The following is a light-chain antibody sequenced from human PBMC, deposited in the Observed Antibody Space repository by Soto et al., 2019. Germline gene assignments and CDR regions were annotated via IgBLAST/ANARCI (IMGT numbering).Light chain of an antibody. CDR2: DAS. CDR3: QQYDNLPLT. CDR1: QSISGS. J-gene: IGKJ4*01. V-gene: IGKV1-33*01. Sequence: DIQMTQSPSSLSASVRGRVTITCRASQSISGSLNWYQQKPGKAPKLLIYDASNLETGVPSRFSGSGSGTDFTFTISSLQPEDIATYYCQQYDNLPLTFGGGTKVDIK.